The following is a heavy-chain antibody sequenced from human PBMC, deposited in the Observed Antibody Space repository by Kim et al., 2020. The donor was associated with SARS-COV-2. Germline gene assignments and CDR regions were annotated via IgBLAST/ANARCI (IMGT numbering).Heavy chain of an antibody. Sequence: GSTNYNPSLTGRVTIAVDTSKNQFSLKLSSVTAADTAVYYCARGQYFFDYWGQGTLVTVSS. J-gene: IGHJ4*02. CDR2: GST. V-gene: IGHV4-34*01. CDR3: ARGQYFFDY.